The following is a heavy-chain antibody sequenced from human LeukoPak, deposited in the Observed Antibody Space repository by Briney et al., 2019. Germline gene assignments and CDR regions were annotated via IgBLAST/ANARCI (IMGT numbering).Heavy chain of an antibody. CDR3: ARERYSSGWYFDY. D-gene: IGHD6-19*01. CDR2: IYYSGST. J-gene: IGHJ4*02. V-gene: IGHV4-59*01. CDR1: GGSISSYY. Sequence: SETLSLTCTVSGGSISSYYWSWIRQPPGKGQEWIGYIYYSGSTNYNPSLKSRVTISVDTSKNQFSLKLSSVTAADTAVYYCARERYSSGWYFDYWGQGTLVTVSS.